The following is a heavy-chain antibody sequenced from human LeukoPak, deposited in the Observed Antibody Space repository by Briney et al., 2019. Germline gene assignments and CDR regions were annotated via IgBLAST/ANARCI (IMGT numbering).Heavy chain of an antibody. CDR2: IVIVSGNT. D-gene: IGHD4-11*01. CDR1: GFLFNDYT. J-gene: IGHJ4*02. CDR3: ARDHNYAFDN. Sequence: GGPLRLSCAASGFLFNDYTMTWVPRAPGKGLEWFSYIVIVSGNTTYADSVKGRFTIFGDNAKNSLYLQMNSLRVEDTAVYYCARDHNYAFDNWGQGTLVTVSS. V-gene: IGHV3-11*06.